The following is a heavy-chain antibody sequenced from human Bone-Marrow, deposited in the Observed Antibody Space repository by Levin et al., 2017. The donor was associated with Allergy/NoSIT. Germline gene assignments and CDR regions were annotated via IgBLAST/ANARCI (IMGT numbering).Heavy chain of an antibody. J-gene: IGHJ4*02. CDR2: IQYSGST. Sequence: PSETLSLTCSVSGGSISSGNYYWNWIRQHPGKGLEWIGYIQYSGSTYYNPSLNSRVTMSLDTSKNHFSLKLSSVTAADMAVYYCAKGSGGSLGGFDYWGQGTLVTVSS. CDR3: AKGSGGSLGGFDY. D-gene: IGHD2-15*01. CDR1: GGSISSGNYY. V-gene: IGHV4-31*03.